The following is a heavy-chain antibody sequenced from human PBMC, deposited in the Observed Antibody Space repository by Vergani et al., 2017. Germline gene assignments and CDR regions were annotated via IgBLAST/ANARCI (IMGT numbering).Heavy chain of an antibody. V-gene: IGHV4-34*10. CDR2: INHSGST. CDR1: GGSISSYY. J-gene: IGHJ4*02. CDR3: ARGSSGWSSFDY. D-gene: IGHD6-19*01. Sequence: QVQLQESGPGLVKPSETLSLTCTVSGGSISSYYWSWIRQPPGKGLEWIGEINHSGSTNYNPSLKSRVTISVDTSKNQFSLKLSSVTAADTAVYYCARGSSGWSSFDYWGQGSLVTVSS.